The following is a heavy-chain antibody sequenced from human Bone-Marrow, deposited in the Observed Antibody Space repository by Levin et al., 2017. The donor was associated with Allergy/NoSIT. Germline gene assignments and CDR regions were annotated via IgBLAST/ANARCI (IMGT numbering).Heavy chain of an antibody. CDR2: IKSKTSGGTT. CDR1: GLTLSNAW. D-gene: IGHD3-10*01. CDR3: TTEGFGYGFHSIDV. Sequence: PGESLKISCAAPGLTLSNAWMNWVRQAPGKGLEWVGRIKSKTSGGTTVYAAPVEGRFTISRDDSKNTLYLQVNSLKIEDTAVYYCTTEGFGYGFHSIDVWGQGTTVTVSS. J-gene: IGHJ6*02. V-gene: IGHV3-15*07.